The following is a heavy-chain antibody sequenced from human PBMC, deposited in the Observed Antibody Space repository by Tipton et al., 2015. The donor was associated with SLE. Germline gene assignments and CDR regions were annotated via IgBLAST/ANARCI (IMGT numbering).Heavy chain of an antibody. Sequence: GSLRLSCVASGFTLRMYDMHWVRQATGKGLEWVSGIGSTGDTYYGDSAEGRFTISRENAKNSLYLHMNSLRAGDTAVYFCAVDGESGAFHIWGPGTRVTVSS. CDR1: GFTLRMYD. CDR3: AVDGESGAFHI. J-gene: IGHJ3*02. CDR2: IGSTGDT. V-gene: IGHV3-13*01.